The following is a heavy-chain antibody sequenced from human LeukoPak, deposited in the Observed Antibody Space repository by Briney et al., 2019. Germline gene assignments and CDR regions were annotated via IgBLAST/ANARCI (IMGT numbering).Heavy chain of an antibody. V-gene: IGHV1-8*01. Sequence: EASVKVSCKASGYTFTSYDINWVRQATGQGLEWMGWMNPKSADTGYAQKFQGRVTMTRSTSVSTAYLELSSLRSEDTAVYYCARGRAQWELLDYYFDYWGQGTLVTVSS. J-gene: IGHJ4*02. CDR2: MNPKSADT. D-gene: IGHD1-26*01. CDR3: ARGRAQWELLDYYFDY. CDR1: GYTFTSYD.